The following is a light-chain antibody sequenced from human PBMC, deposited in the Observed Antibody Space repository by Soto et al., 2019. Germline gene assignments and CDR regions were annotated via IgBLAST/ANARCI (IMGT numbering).Light chain of an antibody. CDR2: GAS. V-gene: IGKV3D-15*01. CDR1: QSVSSN. CDR3: QQYSKWPIT. Sequence: ETVMTQSPATLSVSPGEGATLSCRASQSVSSNLVWYQQKPGQAPRLLIYGASSRATGIPDRFSGSGSGTEFSLTISSLQSEDFAVYYCQQYSKWPITFGQGTRLEIK. J-gene: IGKJ5*01.